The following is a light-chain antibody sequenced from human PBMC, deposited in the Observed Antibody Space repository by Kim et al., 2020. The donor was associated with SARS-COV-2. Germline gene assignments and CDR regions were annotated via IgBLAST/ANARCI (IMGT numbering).Light chain of an antibody. CDR1: QSVSNN. CDR2: GAS. V-gene: IGKV3-15*01. CDR3: QQYNNWRGS. Sequence: VSPGERATLSCRASQSVSNNLAWYQQRPGQDPRLLISGASTRATGIPARFSGSGSGTEFTLTISSLQSEDFAVYYCQQYNNWRGSFGGGTKVEIK. J-gene: IGKJ4*01.